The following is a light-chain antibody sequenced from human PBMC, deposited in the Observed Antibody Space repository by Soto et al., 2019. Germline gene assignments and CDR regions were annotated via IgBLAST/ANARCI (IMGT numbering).Light chain of an antibody. J-gene: IGLJ1*01. CDR3: QTYDRXLSDHV. Sequence: QSVLTQPPSVCGAPGQRVTISCTGSSSNIGAGYDVHWYQQLPGTAPKLLIYGNSNRPSGVPDRFSGSKSGTSASLAITGLQAEDVADYYCQTYDRXLSDHVFGTGTKVTVL. CDR1: SSNIGAGYD. CDR2: GNS. V-gene: IGLV1-40*01.